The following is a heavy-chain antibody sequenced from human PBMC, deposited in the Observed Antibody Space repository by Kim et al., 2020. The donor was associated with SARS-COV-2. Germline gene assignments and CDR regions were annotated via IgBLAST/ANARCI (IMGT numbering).Heavy chain of an antibody. CDR2: ISSSSSTI. D-gene: IGHD6-13*01. CDR3: ARDSPKIPGIAAAGTGY. Sequence: GGSLRLSCAASGFTFSSYSMNWVRQAPGKGLEWVSYISSSSSTIYYADSVKGRFTISRDNAKNSLYLQMNSLRDEDTAVYYCARDSPKIPGIAAAGTGYWGQGTLVTVSS. V-gene: IGHV3-48*02. J-gene: IGHJ4*02. CDR1: GFTFSSYS.